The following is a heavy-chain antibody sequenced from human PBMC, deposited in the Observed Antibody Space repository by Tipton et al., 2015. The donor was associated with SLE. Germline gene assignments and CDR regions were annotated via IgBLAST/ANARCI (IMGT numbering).Heavy chain of an antibody. J-gene: IGHJ3*02. Sequence: TLSLTCTVSGGSISGYYWSWIRQPPGKGLEWIGEINHSGSTNYNPSLKSRVTISVDTSKNQFSLKLSSVTAADTAVYYCARVSRQQLVPKGYDAFDIWGQGTMATVSA. V-gene: IGHV4-34*01. D-gene: IGHD6-13*01. CDR2: INHSGST. CDR1: GGSISGYY. CDR3: ARVSRQQLVPKGYDAFDI.